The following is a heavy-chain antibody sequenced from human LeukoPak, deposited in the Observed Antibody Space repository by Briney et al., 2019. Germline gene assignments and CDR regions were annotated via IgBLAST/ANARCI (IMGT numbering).Heavy chain of an antibody. D-gene: IGHD6-19*01. V-gene: IGHV3-7*01. Sequence: GGSLRLSCAASGFTFSTYWMSWVRQGAGKGLEGVANIKQDGSEKYYVDSVKGRFTISRDNAKNSLYLQMNSLSAEDTAVYYCVRDGGVAVAGTADYWGQGTLVTVSS. CDR2: IKQDGSEK. CDR3: VRDGGVAVAGTADY. CDR1: GFTFSTYW. J-gene: IGHJ4*02.